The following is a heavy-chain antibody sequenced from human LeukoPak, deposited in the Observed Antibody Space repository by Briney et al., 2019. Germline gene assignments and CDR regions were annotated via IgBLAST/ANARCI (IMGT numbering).Heavy chain of an antibody. CDR1: GGSISSGSYY. V-gene: IGHV4-61*02. J-gene: IGHJ3*02. CDR3: AGGKRWLQIGDAFDI. D-gene: IGHD5-24*01. Sequence: PSQTLSLTCTVSGGSISSGSYYWSWIRQPAGKGLEWIGRIYTSGSTNYNPSLKSRVTISVDTSKNQFSLKLSSVTAADTAVYYCAGGKRWLQIGDAFDIWGQGTMVTVSS. CDR2: IYTSGST.